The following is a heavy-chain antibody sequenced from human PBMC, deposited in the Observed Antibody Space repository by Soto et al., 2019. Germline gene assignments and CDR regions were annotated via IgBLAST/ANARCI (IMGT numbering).Heavy chain of an antibody. V-gene: IGHV3-30*03. J-gene: IGHJ4*02. CDR2: ISYDGSNK. D-gene: IGHD2-2*01. CDR3: ARVVPAAMVPYYFDY. Sequence: GGSLRLSCAASGFTFSSYGMHWVRQAPGKGLEWVAVISYDGSNKYYADSVKGRFTISRDNSKNTLYLQMNSLRAEDTAVYYCARVVPAAMVPYYFDYWGQGTLVTVSS. CDR1: GFTFSSYG.